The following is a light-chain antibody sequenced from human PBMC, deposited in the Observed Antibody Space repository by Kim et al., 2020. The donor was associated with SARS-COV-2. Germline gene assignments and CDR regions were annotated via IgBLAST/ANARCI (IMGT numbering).Light chain of an antibody. CDR3: NSRDSSGNWV. Sequence: VALGQTVRITCQGDSLRSYYASWYQQKPGQAPVLVIYGKNNRPSGIPDRFSGYSSGNTASLTITGAQAEDEADYYCNSRDSSGNWVFGGGTQLTVL. J-gene: IGLJ3*02. V-gene: IGLV3-19*01. CDR2: GKN. CDR1: SLRSYY.